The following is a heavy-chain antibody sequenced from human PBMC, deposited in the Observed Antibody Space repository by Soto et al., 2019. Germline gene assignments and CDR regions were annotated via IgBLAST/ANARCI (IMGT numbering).Heavy chain of an antibody. CDR3: AKAEEPSWGPFDY. J-gene: IGHJ4*02. CDR2: ISWNSGSI. D-gene: IGHD7-27*01. Sequence: EVQLVESGGGLVQPGRSLRLSCAASGFTFDDYAMHWVRQAPGKGLEWVSGISWNSGSIGYADSVKGRFTISRDNAKNSLYLQMNSLRAEDTALYYCAKAEEPSWGPFDYWGQGTLVTVSS. V-gene: IGHV3-9*01. CDR1: GFTFDDYA.